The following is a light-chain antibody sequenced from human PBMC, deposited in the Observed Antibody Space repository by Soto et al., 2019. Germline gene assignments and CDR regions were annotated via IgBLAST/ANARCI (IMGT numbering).Light chain of an antibody. CDR2: GNN. CDR1: SFNIGAGYD. J-gene: IGLJ3*02. Sequence: QSVLTQPPSVSGAPGQRGTISCTGCSFNIGAGYDVHRYQQLPGTAPKLLIFGNNNRPSGVAHRFSGSKSGTSACLANTWLQDEDEDDYYCQSYDSSLSDWVFGVGTKLTVL. V-gene: IGLV1-40*01. CDR3: QSYDSSLSDWV.